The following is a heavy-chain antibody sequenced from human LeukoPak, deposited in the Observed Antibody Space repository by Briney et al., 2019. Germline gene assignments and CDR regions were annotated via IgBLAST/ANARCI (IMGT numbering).Heavy chain of an antibody. CDR1: GGSISSYY. CDR2: IYYSGST. CDR3: AGAQVAGRFGAFDI. D-gene: IGHD6-19*01. Sequence: SETLSLTCTVSGGSISSYYWSWIRQPPGKGLEWIGYIYYSGSTNYNPSLKSRVTISVDTSKNQFSLKLSSVTAADTAVYYCAGAQVAGRFGAFDIWGQGTMVTVSS. V-gene: IGHV4-59*12. J-gene: IGHJ3*02.